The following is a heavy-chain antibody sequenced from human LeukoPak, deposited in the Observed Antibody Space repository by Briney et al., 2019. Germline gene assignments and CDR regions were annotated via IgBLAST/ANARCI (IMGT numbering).Heavy chain of an antibody. J-gene: IGHJ4*02. CDR2: IFYSGALFSRGDT. V-gene: IGHV4-39*07. CDR3: ASWRGYRGYDYGFDY. D-gene: IGHD5-12*01. Sequence: SETLSLTCNVSGDAVINNHYYWGWIRQSPGKGQEWIANIFYSGALFSRGDTYYNPSLKSRVTISVDTSKNQFSLKVRSVTAADTAVYYCASWRGYRGYDYGFDYWGQGTLVTVSS. CDR1: GDAVINNHYY.